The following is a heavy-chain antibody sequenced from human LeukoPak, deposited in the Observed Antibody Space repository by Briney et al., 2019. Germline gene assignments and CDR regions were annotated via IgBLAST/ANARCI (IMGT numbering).Heavy chain of an antibody. CDR1: GFTFNIYG. J-gene: IGHJ3*02. CDR3: AREGYSGSYDAFDI. D-gene: IGHD1-26*01. Sequence: PGGSLRLSCAASGFTFNIYGMNWVRQAPGKGLEWVSEISGSGASTYYADSVKGRFSISRDNAKNTLYLQMNSLRAEDTAVYYCAREGYSGSYDAFDIWGQGTMVTVSS. V-gene: IGHV3-23*01. CDR2: ISGSGAST.